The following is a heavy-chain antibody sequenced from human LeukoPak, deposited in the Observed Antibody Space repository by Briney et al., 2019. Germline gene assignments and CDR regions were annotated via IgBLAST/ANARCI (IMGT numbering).Heavy chain of an antibody. J-gene: IGHJ4*02. D-gene: IGHD6-13*01. Sequence: PSETLSLTCTVSGGSISSYYWSWIRQPPGKGLEWIGYIYYSGSTNYNPSLKSRVTISVDTSKNQFSLKLSSVTAADTAVYYCAKRGSNTWSDFDYWGQGTLVTVSS. CDR3: AKRGSNTWSDFDY. CDR1: GGSISSYY. CDR2: IYYSGST. V-gene: IGHV4-59*01.